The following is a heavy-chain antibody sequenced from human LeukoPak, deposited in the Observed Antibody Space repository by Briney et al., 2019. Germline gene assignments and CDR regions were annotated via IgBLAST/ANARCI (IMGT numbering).Heavy chain of an antibody. V-gene: IGHV3-33*01. CDR1: GFTFSSYG. CDR2: IWYDGSNK. D-gene: IGHD3-16*02. CDR3: ARDAGVICAFDI. Sequence: GGSLRLSCAASGFTFSSYGMHWVRQAPGKGLEWVAVIWYDGSNKYYADSVKGRFTISRDNAKNTLYLQMNSLRAEDTAVYYCARDAGVICAFDIWGQGTMVTVSS. J-gene: IGHJ3*02.